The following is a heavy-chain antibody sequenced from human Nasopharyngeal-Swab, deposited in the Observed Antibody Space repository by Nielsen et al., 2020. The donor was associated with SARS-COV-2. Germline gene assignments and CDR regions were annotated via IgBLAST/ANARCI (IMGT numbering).Heavy chain of an antibody. V-gene: IGHV4-31*03. J-gene: IGHJ4*02. CDR3: ASLDSSGYMNIDC. CDR1: GGSISSGAYQ. D-gene: IGHD3-22*01. Sequence: SETLSLTCTVSGGSISSGAYQWSWIRQLPGKGLECIGYIYYSGNTYYNPSLKSRLTISVDTSKNQFSLKLTSVTAADTAVYYCASLDSSGYMNIDCWGQGTLVAVSS. CDR2: IYYSGNT.